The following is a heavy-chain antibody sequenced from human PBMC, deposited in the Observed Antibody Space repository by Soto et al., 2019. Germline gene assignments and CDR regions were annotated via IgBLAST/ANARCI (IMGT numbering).Heavy chain of an antibody. Sequence: GASVKVSCKASGGTFSSYAISWVRQAPGQGLEWMGGIIPIFGTANYAQKFQGRVTITADASTSTAYMELSSLRSEDTAVYYCARERGPYSSSFFDYWGQGTLVTVSS. CDR3: ARERGPYSSSFFDY. J-gene: IGHJ4*02. CDR1: GGTFSSYA. CDR2: IIPIFGTA. D-gene: IGHD6-13*01. V-gene: IGHV1-69*01.